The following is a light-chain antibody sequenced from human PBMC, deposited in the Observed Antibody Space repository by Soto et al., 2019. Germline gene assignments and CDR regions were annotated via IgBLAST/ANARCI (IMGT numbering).Light chain of an antibody. CDR3: QQYHNWPPYS. J-gene: IGKJ2*03. CDR2: GAS. V-gene: IGKV3-15*01. Sequence: EIVMTQSPVTLSVSPGERATLSCRASQTVNTNLGWYQQKPGQAPRLLIYGASTRATGIPARVSGSWSGTDFTLTISSLHPEDSAVYYCQQYHNWPPYSFGEGTKLEIK. CDR1: QTVNTN.